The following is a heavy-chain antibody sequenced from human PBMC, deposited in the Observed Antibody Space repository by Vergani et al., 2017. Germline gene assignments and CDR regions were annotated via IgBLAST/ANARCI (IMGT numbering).Heavy chain of an antibody. Sequence: VQLVESGGGLVKPGGSLRLSCAASGFTFDDYAMHWVRQAPGKGLEWVSGISWNSGSIGYADSVKGRFTISRDNAKNSLYLQMNSLRAEDTALYYCAKDPGLSAIFGVEGGMDVWGQGTTVTVSS. CDR1: GFTFDDYA. V-gene: IGHV3-9*01. CDR3: AKDPGLSAIFGVEGGMDV. J-gene: IGHJ6*02. CDR2: ISWNSGSI. D-gene: IGHD3-3*01.